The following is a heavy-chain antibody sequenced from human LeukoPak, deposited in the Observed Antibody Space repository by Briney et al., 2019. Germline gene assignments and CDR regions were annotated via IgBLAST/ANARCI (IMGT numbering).Heavy chain of an antibody. CDR1: GGTFSSYA. D-gene: IGHD6-19*01. CDR3: ARVVRSSGSNFDY. V-gene: IGHV1-69*01. J-gene: IGHJ4*02. Sequence: VASVKVSCKASGGTFSSYAISWVRQAPGQGLEWMGGIIPIFGTANYAQKFQGRVTITADESTSTAYMELSSLRSEDTAVYYCARVVRSSGSNFDYWGQGTLVTVSS. CDR2: IIPIFGTA.